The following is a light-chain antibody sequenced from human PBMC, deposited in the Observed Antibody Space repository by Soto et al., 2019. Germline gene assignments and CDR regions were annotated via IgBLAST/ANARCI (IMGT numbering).Light chain of an antibody. CDR3: QQYGSSSIT. V-gene: IGKV3-20*01. J-gene: IGKJ5*01. Sequence: EIVLTQSPGTLSLSPGERATLSCRASQSISSSYLAWYQQKPGQAPRLLIYGASSRATGIPDRFSGDGSGTDFILTISRLEPEDFAVYYCQQYGSSSITFGQGTRLEIK. CDR2: GAS. CDR1: QSISSSY.